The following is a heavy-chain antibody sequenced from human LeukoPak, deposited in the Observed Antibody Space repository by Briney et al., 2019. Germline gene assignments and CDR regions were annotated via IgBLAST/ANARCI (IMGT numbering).Heavy chain of an antibody. V-gene: IGHV3-15*01. D-gene: IGHD3-22*01. CDR1: GFTFSNAW. Sequence: GGSLRLSCAASGFTFSNAWMSWVRQAPGKGLEWVGRIKSQIDGGTTDYAAPVNGRFTISRDDSKNTLYLQMNSLRAEDTAVYYCAKDRRQYYYDSSGYYYDYWGQGTLVTVSS. CDR2: IKSQIDGGTT. CDR3: AKDRRQYYYDSSGYYYDY. J-gene: IGHJ4*02.